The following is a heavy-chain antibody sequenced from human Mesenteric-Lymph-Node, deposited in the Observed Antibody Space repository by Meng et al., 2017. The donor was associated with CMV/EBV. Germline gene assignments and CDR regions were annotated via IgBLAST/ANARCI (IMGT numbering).Heavy chain of an antibody. CDR3: ARGYAYGPYAYYYGMDV. CDR2: ISGSGGST. V-gene: IGHV3-23*01. Sequence: GGSLRLSCAASGFTFSSYAMSWVRQAPGKGLEWVSAISGSGGSTYYADSVKGRFTISRDNSKNTLYLQMNSLRAEDTAVYYCARGYAYGPYAYYYGMDVWGQGTTVTVSS. D-gene: IGHD3-16*01. J-gene: IGHJ6*02. CDR1: GFTFSSYA.